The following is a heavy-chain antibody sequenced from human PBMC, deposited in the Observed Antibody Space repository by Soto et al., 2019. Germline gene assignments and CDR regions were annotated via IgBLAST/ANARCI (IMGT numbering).Heavy chain of an antibody. CDR1: GGTFSSYA. D-gene: IGHD3-3*01. V-gene: IGHV1-69*13. CDR3: ASGARYDFWSGYYVGIEVRYYYYGMDV. Sequence: SVKVSCKASGGTFSSYAISWVRQAPGQGLEWMGGIMPIFGTANYAQKFQGRVTITADESTSTAYMELSSLRSEDTAVYYCASGARYDFWSGYYVGIEVRYYYYGMDVWGQGTTVTVSS. CDR2: IMPIFGTA. J-gene: IGHJ6*02.